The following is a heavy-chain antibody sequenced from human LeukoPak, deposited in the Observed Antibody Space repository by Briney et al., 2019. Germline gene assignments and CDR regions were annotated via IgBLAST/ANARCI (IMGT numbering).Heavy chain of an antibody. CDR1: GFTFSSYS. Sequence: PGGSLRLSCAASGFTFSSYSMNWVRQAPGKGLEWVSSISSSSSYIYYADSVKGRFTISRDNTKNSLYLQMNSLRAEHTAVYYCALAAAGTLDYWGQGTLVTVSS. D-gene: IGHD6-13*01. V-gene: IGHV3-21*01. J-gene: IGHJ4*02. CDR2: ISSSSSYI. CDR3: ALAAAGTLDY.